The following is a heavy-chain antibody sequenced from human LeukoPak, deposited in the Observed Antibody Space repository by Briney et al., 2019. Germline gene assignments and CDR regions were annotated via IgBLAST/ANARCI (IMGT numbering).Heavy chain of an antibody. D-gene: IGHD3-22*01. CDR1: GYTFTSYG. CDR2: ISAYNGNT. V-gene: IGHV1-18*01. Sequence: GASVKVSCKASGYTFTSYGISWVRQAPGQGLEWMGWISAYNGNTNYAQKLQGRVTMTTDTSTSTAYMELRSLRSDDTAVYYCAREGPGAVRSGYGDYWGQGTLVTVSS. J-gene: IGHJ4*02. CDR3: AREGPGAVRSGYGDY.